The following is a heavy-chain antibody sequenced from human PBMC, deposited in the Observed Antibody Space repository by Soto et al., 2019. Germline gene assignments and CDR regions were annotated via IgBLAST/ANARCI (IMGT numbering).Heavy chain of an antibody. CDR2: INPSRGDT. D-gene: IGHD6-13*01. J-gene: IGHJ4*02. CDR1: GYTFTGDY. Sequence: QVQLVQSGAEVKELGASVQVSCKTSGYTFTGDYIHWVRQAPVQGLEWMGWINPSRGDTRYTQNFQGRVAMTRDTSISTAYMELRSLTSDDTAVYYCARGIGSSWFVDWGQGTLVTVSS. CDR3: ARGIGSSWFVD. V-gene: IGHV1-2*02.